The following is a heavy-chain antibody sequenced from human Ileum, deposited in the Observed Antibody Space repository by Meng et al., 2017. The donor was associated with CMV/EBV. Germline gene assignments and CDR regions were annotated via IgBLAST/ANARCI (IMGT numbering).Heavy chain of an antibody. V-gene: IGHV4-39*07. CDR2: IYYIGNT. CDR1: GGPISNSSYY. J-gene: IGHJ4*02. Sequence: QLQLQASGRGLVKPSETLSLTCTVSGGPISNSSYYWGWIRQPPGKGLEWVASIYYIGNTYHNPSLKGRVSISLDTSKNQFSLKMTSVTAADTAVYYCARIARGSTPLDYRGQGTLVTVSS. D-gene: IGHD2-21*01. CDR3: ARIARGSTPLDY.